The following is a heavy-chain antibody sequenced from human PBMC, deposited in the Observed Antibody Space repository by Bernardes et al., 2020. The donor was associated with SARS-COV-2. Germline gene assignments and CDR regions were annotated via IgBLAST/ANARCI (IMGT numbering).Heavy chain of an antibody. CDR1: GISIRGTSYF. CDR2: AYKNGDN. D-gene: IGHD3-16*01. J-gene: IGHJ3*02. Sequence: SETLSLTCSVSGISIRGTSYFWGWVRQTPGKSLEWIGTAYKNGDNYYNPSLKSRVTISLDTSKNHLSLEVNSVTAADTAIYYCARRLRSHDAFDIWGQGTLVTVSS. CDR3: ARRLRSHDAFDI. V-gene: IGHV4-39*01.